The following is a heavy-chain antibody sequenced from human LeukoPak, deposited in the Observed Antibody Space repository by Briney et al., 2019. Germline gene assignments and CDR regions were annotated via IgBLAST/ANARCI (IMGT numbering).Heavy chain of an antibody. D-gene: IGHD6-19*01. Sequence: GGSLRPSCAASGFTFSSYWMSWVRQAPGKGLEWVAKIKKVGSEKYYVDSVKGRFTISRDNAKNSLYLQMNSLRAEDTAVYYCARHPRSSGWYGEFYFDYWGQGTLVTVSS. CDR2: IKKVGSEK. CDR3: ARHPRSSGWYGEFYFDY. CDR1: GFTFSSYW. J-gene: IGHJ4*02. V-gene: IGHV3-7*01.